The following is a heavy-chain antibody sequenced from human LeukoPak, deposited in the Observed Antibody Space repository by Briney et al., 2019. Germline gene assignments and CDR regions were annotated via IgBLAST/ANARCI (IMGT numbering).Heavy chain of an antibody. V-gene: IGHV3-30-3*01. CDR1: GFTFSSYA. Sequence: QPGGSLRLPCAASGFTFSSYAMHWVRQAPGKGLEWVAVISYDGSNKYHADSVKGRFTISRDDSKNTLYLQMYSLRAEDTAVYYCARGRYYDSSGYYYASAFDIWGQGTMVTVSS. D-gene: IGHD3-22*01. J-gene: IGHJ3*02. CDR2: ISYDGSNK. CDR3: ARGRYYDSSGYYYASAFDI.